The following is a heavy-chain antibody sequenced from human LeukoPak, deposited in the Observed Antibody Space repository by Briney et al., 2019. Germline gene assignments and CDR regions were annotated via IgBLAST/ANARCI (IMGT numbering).Heavy chain of an antibody. CDR2: TYYRSKWYN. CDR3: ARGNTGTASRYFDWFAPSRYGMDV. Sequence: SQTLSLTRAISGDSVSSNSAPWNWIRHSPPRGLEWLGRTYYRSKWYNDYAVSVKSRITINPDTSKNQFSLQLNSVTPEDTAVYYCARGNTGTASRYFDWFAPSRYGMDVWGQGTTVTVSS. J-gene: IGHJ6*02. V-gene: IGHV6-1*01. D-gene: IGHD3-9*01. CDR1: GDSVSSNSAP.